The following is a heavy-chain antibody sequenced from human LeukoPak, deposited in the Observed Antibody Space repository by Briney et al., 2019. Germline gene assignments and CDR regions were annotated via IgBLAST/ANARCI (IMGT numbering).Heavy chain of an antibody. V-gene: IGHV3-23*01. CDR3: AKVPVITIFGVGNLFDY. CDR2: ISGSGGST. CDR1: GFTFSSYA. D-gene: IGHD3-3*01. Sequence: PGGSLRLSCAASGFTFSSYAMSWVRQAPGKGLEWVSAISGSGGSTYYADSVKGRFTISRDNSKNTLHLQMNSLRAEDAAVYYCAKVPVITIFGVGNLFDYWGQGTLVTVSS. J-gene: IGHJ4*02.